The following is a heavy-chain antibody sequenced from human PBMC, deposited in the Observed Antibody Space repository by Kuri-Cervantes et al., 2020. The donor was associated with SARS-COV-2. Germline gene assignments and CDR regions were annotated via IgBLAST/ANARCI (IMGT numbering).Heavy chain of an antibody. D-gene: IGHD3-22*01. CDR1: GYTFTGYY. J-gene: IGHJ5*02. Sequence: ASVNVSFKASGYTFTGYYMHWVRQALGQGLEWMGWINPNSGGTNYAQKFQGRVTMTRDTSISTAYMELSRLRSDDTAVYYLSRFRITMRVFDPWGQGTLVTVSS. CDR3: SRFRITMRVFDP. CDR2: INPNSGGT. V-gene: IGHV1-2*02.